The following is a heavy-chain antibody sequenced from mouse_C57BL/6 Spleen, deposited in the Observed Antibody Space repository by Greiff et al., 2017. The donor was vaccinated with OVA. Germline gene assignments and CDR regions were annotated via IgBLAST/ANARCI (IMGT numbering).Heavy chain of an antibody. CDR2: ISSGGDYI. J-gene: IGHJ3*01. V-gene: IGHV5-9-1*02. CDR3: TREEADYGSIAY. Sequence: EVQVVESGEGLVKPGGSLKLSCAASGFTFSSYAMSWVRQTPEKRLEWVAYISSGGDYIYYADTVKGRFTISRDNARNTLYLQMISLKSEDTAMYYCTREEADYGSIAYWGQGTLVTVSA. CDR1: GFTFSSYA. D-gene: IGHD1-1*01.